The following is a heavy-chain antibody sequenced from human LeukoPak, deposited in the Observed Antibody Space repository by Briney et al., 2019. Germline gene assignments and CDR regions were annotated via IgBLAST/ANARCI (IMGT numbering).Heavy chain of an antibody. J-gene: IGHJ4*02. Sequence: GGSLRLSCAASGFTFSSYAMNWVRQAPGKGLEWVSGISRSADNTCCTDSVKGRFTISRDNSKNTLYLQMSSLRAEDTAVYYCAKDLGNSFGYENVFDYWGQGTLVTVSS. CDR2: ISRSADNT. CDR1: GFTFSSYA. CDR3: AKDLGNSFGYENVFDY. D-gene: IGHD5-18*01. V-gene: IGHV3-23*01.